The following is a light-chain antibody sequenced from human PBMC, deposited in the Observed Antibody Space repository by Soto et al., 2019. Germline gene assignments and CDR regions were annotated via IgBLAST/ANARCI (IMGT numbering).Light chain of an antibody. CDR1: QGIGNA. CDR3: QQFHTYPIT. J-gene: IGKJ5*01. Sequence: AIQLTQYPSSLSASVGDRLTITCRASQGIGNALAWYQQKPGKAPQLLIYDASNLESGVPSRFSGSRSGTDFTLTISGLQPEDFATYYCQQFHTYPITFGQGTRLEI. V-gene: IGKV1-13*02. CDR2: DAS.